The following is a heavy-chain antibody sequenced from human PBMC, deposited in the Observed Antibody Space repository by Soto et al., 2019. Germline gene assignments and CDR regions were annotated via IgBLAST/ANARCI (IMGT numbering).Heavy chain of an antibody. Sequence: GGSLRLSCAASGFTFSSYAMSWVRQAPGKGLEWVSAISGSGGSTYYADSVKGRFTISRDNSKNTLYLQMNSLRAEDTAVYYCAKEPPSSTVTLPDYYYYGMDVWGQGTTVTSP. CDR1: GFTFSSYA. CDR2: ISGSGGST. CDR3: AKEPPSSTVTLPDYYYYGMDV. D-gene: IGHD4-17*01. J-gene: IGHJ6*02. V-gene: IGHV3-23*01.